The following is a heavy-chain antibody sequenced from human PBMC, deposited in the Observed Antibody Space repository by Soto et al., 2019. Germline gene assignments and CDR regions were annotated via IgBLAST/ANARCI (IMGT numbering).Heavy chain of an antibody. J-gene: IGHJ6*03. CDR1: GDSVSSNSAA. CDR2: TYYRSKWYN. D-gene: IGHD3-16*02. Sequence: SQTLSLTCAISGDSVSSNSAAWNWIRQSPSRDLEWLGRTYYRSKWYNDYAVSVKSRITINPDTSKNQFSLQLNSVTPEDTAVYYCARDVNDYIWGSYRSYYYYMDVWGKGTTVTVSS. V-gene: IGHV6-1*01. CDR3: ARDVNDYIWGSYRSYYYYMDV.